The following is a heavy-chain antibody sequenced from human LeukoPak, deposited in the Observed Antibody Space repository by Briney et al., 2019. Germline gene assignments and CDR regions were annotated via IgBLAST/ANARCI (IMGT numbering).Heavy chain of an antibody. CDR2: IYSGGST. CDR1: GFTVSSNY. D-gene: IGHD2-21*01. J-gene: IGHJ3*02. Sequence: GGSLRLSCAASGFTVSSNYMSWVRQAPGKGLEWVSVIYSGGSTYYADSVKVRFTISRDNSKNTLYLQMNSLRAEDTAVYYCARGDCGPDAFDIWGQGTMVTVSS. V-gene: IGHV3-53*01. CDR3: ARGDCGPDAFDI.